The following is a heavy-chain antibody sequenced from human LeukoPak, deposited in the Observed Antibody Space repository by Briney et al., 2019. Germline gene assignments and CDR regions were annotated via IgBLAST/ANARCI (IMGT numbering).Heavy chain of an antibody. CDR2: INPNSGGT. J-gene: IGHJ4*02. Sequence: ASVKVSCKASGYTFTGYYMHWVRQAPGQGLEWMGWINPNSGGTNYAQKFQGRVTMTRDTSISTAYMELSRLRSDDTAVYYCARGSNSRGSKIAAAGSLCDYWGQGTLVTVSS. V-gene: IGHV1-2*02. CDR1: GYTFTGYY. CDR3: ARGSNSRGSKIAAAGSLCDY. D-gene: IGHD6-13*01.